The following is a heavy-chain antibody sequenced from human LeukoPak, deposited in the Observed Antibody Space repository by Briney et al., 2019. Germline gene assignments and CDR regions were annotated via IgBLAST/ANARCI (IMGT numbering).Heavy chain of an antibody. D-gene: IGHD5-18*01. CDR2: IWYDGTNK. CDR1: GFIFSSYG. CDR3: ARDQRGFSYSKYYFDY. Sequence: GGSLRLSCAASGFIFSSYGMHSVRQAPGKGLEWDAVIWYDGTNKYYADSVKGRFTISRDNSKNTPYLQMNSLRAEDTAVYYCARDQRGFSYSKYYFDYWGQGTLVTVSS. J-gene: IGHJ4*02. V-gene: IGHV3-33*01.